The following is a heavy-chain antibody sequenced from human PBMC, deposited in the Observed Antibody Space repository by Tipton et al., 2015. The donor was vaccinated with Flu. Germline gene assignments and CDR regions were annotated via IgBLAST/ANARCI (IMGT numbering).Heavy chain of an antibody. V-gene: IGHV3-53*01. CDR3: ARDSGANFGGFFDY. CDR1: GLTAGSNY. CDR2: IYRNGNT. J-gene: IGHJ4*02. Sequence: GSLRLSCAASGLTAGSNYMTWVRQAHGKGLEWVSVIYRNGNTYYPDSVKGRVTLSRDNSKSTLYLQMNSLRVEDTAVYYCARDSGANFGGFFDYWRQGTLVSVSS. D-gene: IGHD4/OR15-4a*01.